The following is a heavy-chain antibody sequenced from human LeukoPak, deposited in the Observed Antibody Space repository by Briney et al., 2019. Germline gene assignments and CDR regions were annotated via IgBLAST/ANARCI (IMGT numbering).Heavy chain of an antibody. CDR3: ATIFGVVTPPPDY. D-gene: IGHD3-3*01. J-gene: IGHJ4*02. CDR2: ISSTGIAT. Sequence: PGGSPRLSCAASGFTFSTYGMHWVRQAPGKGLEWVSAISSTGIATYYADSVKGRFTISRDNSKNTLYLQMNSLRAEDTAVYYCATIFGVVTPPPDYWGQGTLVTVSS. V-gene: IGHV3-23*01. CDR1: GFTFSTYG.